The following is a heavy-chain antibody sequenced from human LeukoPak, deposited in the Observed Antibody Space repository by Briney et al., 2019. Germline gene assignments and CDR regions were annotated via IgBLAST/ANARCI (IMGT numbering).Heavy chain of an antibody. CDR2: ISWDGGST. J-gene: IGHJ6*03. CDR1: GFTFDDYT. D-gene: IGHD4-17*01. V-gene: IGHV3-43*01. Sequence: GGSLRLSCAASGFTFDDYTMHWVRQAPGKGLEWVSLISWDGGSTYYADSVKGRFTISRDNSKNSLYLQMNSLRTEDTALYYCAKGSHYGVSYYYYMDVWGKGTTVTVSS. CDR3: AKGSHYGVSYYYYMDV.